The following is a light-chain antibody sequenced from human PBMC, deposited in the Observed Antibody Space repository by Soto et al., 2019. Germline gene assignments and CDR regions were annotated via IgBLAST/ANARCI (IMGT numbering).Light chain of an antibody. V-gene: IGKV3-15*01. CDR1: QSVSSN. CDR3: QQYNSWPPLT. CDR2: GAS. Sequence: EIVMTQSPATLSVSPGERATLSCRASQSVSSNLAWYQQKPGQAPRLLIYGASTRATGITARISGSGSGTEFTLAISSLQSEDLAVYYCQQYNSWPPLTFGGGTKVEIK. J-gene: IGKJ4*01.